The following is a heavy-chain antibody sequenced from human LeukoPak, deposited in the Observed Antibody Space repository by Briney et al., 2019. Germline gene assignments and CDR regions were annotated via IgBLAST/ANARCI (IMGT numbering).Heavy chain of an antibody. V-gene: IGHV4-61*02. J-gene: IGHJ3*02. Sequence: PSQTLSLTCTVSGGSISSGSYYWSWIRQPAGKGLEWIGRIYTSGSTNYNPSLKSRVTISVDTSKNQFSLKLSSVTAADTAVYYCARVLVSAPHDAFDIWGQGTMVNVSS. CDR1: GGSISSGSYY. D-gene: IGHD3-3*01. CDR2: IYTSGST. CDR3: ARVLVSAPHDAFDI.